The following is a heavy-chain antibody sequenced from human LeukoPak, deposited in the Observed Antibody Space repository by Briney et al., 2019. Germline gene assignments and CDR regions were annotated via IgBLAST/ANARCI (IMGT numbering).Heavy chain of an antibody. D-gene: IGHD3-22*01. J-gene: IGHJ4*02. V-gene: IGHV3-7*05. CDR1: GFTFSNYW. Sequence: AGGSLRLSCAASGFTFSNYWMSWVCQAAGKGLEWVATITQDGSGKYYVDPVKGRFTISRDNAKNSLYLQMNSLRAEDTAVYYCARRYYYDGHYYFDYWGEGTLVTVSS. CDR3: ARRYYYDGHYYFDY. CDR2: ITQDGSGK.